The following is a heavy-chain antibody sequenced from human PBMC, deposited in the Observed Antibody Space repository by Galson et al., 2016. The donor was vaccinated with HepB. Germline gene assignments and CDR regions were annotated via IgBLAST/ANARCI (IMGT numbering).Heavy chain of an antibody. CDR3: AREAPIAAPGANDC. V-gene: IGHV3-33*01. Sequence: SLRLSCAASGFTFNSFGMHWVRQAPGKGLEWVAVVWYDGSNKYYGDSVMGRFTISRGNSKNTLYLQMNSLRAEDTAIYYCAREAPIAAPGANDCWGQGTQFTVSS. CDR2: VWYDGSNK. J-gene: IGHJ4*02. CDR1: GFTFNSFG. D-gene: IGHD6-13*01.